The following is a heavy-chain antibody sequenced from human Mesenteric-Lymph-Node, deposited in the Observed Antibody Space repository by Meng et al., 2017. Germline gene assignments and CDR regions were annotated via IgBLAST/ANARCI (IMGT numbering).Heavy chain of an antibody. D-gene: IGHD3-10*01. CDR1: GGVFNGYY. CDR2: INHSGNT. J-gene: IGHJ5*02. CDR3: ARGRFGDAANSYNWFDP. V-gene: IGHV4-34*01. Sequence: QAQLQQWGVGLLQPSDTLSLTCGVSGGVFNGYYWSWIRQPPGKGLEWIAEINHSGNTNYNPSLKSRVTISVDRSNNQFSLRLKSVSAADTAVYYCARGRFGDAANSYNWFDPWGQGTLVTVSS.